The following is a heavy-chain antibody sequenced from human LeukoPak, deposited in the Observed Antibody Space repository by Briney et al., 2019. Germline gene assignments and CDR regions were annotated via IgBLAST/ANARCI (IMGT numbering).Heavy chain of an antibody. J-gene: IGHJ4*02. V-gene: IGHV3-11*01. D-gene: IGHD2-2*01. CDR1: GFTLSDYY. Sequence: GGSLRLSCAASGFTLSDYYMSWIRQAPGKGLEWVSYISSSGSTIYYADSVKGRFTISRDNAKNSLYLQMNSLRAEDTAVYYCARADIVVVPASDYWGQGTLVTVSS. CDR3: ARADIVVVPASDY. CDR2: ISSSGSTI.